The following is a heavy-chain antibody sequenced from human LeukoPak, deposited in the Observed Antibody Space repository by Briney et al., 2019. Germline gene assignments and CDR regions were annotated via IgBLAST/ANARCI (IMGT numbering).Heavy chain of an antibody. CDR1: GFTFSSYA. J-gene: IGHJ6*02. V-gene: IGHV3-11*01. CDR2: ISSSGSTI. CDR3: ARGPYCTNGVCYNYGMDV. D-gene: IGHD2-8*01. Sequence: GGSLRLSCAASGFTFSSYAMSWIRQAPGKGLEWVSSISSSGSTIYYADSVKGRFTISRDNAKNSLYLQMNSLRAEDTAVYYCARGPYCTNGVCYNYGMDVWGQGTTVTVSS.